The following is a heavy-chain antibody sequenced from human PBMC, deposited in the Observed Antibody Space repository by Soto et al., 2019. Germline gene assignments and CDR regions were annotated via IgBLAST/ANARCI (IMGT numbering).Heavy chain of an antibody. CDR3: AREFMITFGGVIVPWFDP. D-gene: IGHD3-16*02. CDR1: NYDFRDYG. J-gene: IGHJ5*02. Sequence: ASVKVSCKASNYDFRDYGFSWVRQATGQGLEWMGWMNPNSGNTGFAQKFQGRVTMTRDTSTSTVYMELSSLRSEDTAVYYCAREFMITFGGVIVPWFDPWGQGTLVTVSS. V-gene: IGHV1-8*02. CDR2: MNPNSGNT.